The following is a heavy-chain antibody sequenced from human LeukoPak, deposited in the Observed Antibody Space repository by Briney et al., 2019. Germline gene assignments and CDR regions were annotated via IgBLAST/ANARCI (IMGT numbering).Heavy chain of an antibody. J-gene: IGHJ4*02. V-gene: IGHV3-21*04. Sequence: GGSLRLSCEASGFTFRAYTMNWVRQAPGKGLEWVSSISSSSTYIYYADSVKGRFTISRDNAKNSLYLQMNSLRAEDTAVYYCARLPYYYGSGSHWGQGTLVTVSS. D-gene: IGHD3-10*01. CDR1: GFTFRAYT. CDR2: ISSSSTYI. CDR3: ARLPYYYGSGSH.